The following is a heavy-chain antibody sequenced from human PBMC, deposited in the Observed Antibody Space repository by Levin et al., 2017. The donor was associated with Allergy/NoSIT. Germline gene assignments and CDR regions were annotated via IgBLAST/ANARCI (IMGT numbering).Heavy chain of an antibody. J-gene: IGHJ3*02. CDR1: GFTFDDYG. Sequence: GGSLRLSCAASGFTFDDYGMHWVRQAPGKGLEWVSGISWNSNSIGYADSVKGRFTISRDNAKNSLYLQMNSLRAEDTALYYCAKRLTASGAFDIWGQGTMVTVSS. CDR3: AKRLTASGAFDI. D-gene: IGHD2-8*01. V-gene: IGHV3-9*01. CDR2: ISWNSNSI.